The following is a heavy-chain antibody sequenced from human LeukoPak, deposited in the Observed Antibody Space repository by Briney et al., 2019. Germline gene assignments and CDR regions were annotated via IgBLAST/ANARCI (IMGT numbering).Heavy chain of an antibody. Sequence: SETLSLTCTVSGGSISSGDYYWSWIRQPPGKGLVWIGYIYYSGSTYYNPSLKSRVTISLDTSKNQFSLRLTSVTAADTAVYYCARAIASSGSRLFDYWGQGTLVTVSS. CDR2: IYYSGST. CDR1: GGSISSGDYY. D-gene: IGHD3-10*01. CDR3: ARAIASSGSRLFDY. J-gene: IGHJ4*02. V-gene: IGHV4-30-4*01.